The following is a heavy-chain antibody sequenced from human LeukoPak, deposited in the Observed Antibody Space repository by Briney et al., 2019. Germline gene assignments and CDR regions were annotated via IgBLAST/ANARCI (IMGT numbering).Heavy chain of an antibody. J-gene: IGHJ4*02. Sequence: PSQTLSLTCTVSGGSISSGGYYWSWIRQHPAKGLEWIGYIYYSGSTYYNPSLKSRVTISVDTSKNQFSLKLSSVTAADTAVYYCARVKTSSSWSEYYFDYWGQGTLVTVSS. CDR2: IYYSGST. CDR3: ARVKTSSSWSEYYFDY. D-gene: IGHD6-13*01. CDR1: GGSISSGGYY. V-gene: IGHV4-31*03.